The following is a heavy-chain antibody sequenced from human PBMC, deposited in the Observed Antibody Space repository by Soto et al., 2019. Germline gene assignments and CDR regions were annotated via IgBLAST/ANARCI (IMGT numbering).Heavy chain of an antibody. CDR2: IVGTGGRT. Sequence: EVQLLESGGGLVQPGGSLRLSCAGSGFTFRSYAMTWVRQAPGKGLEWVSGIVGTGGRTYYADSVKGRFTISRDNSKNTMYMQMNRLRAEDTAVYYCAKTGNYDFAYWGQGTLVTVSS. J-gene: IGHJ4*02. CDR3: AKTGNYDFAY. CDR1: GFTFRSYA. V-gene: IGHV3-23*01. D-gene: IGHD1-7*01.